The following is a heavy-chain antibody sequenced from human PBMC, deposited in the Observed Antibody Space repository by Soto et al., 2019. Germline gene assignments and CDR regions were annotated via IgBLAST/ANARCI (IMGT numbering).Heavy chain of an antibody. CDR2: IYPGDSDT. Sequence: GESLKISCKGSGYSFTSYWIGWVRQMPGKGLEWMGIIYPGDSDTRYSPSLQGQVTISADKSISTAYLQWSSPKASDTAMYYCARHGVLRYFDWLPRPHYYYYGMDVWGQGTTVTVSS. CDR3: ARHGVLRYFDWLPRPHYYYYGMDV. V-gene: IGHV5-51*01. D-gene: IGHD3-9*01. CDR1: GYSFTSYW. J-gene: IGHJ6*02.